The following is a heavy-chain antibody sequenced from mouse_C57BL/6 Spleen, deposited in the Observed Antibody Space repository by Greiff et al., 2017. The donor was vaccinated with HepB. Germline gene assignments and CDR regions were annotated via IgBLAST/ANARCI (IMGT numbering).Heavy chain of an antibody. Sequence: QVQLKESGAELVRPGASVTLSCKASGYTFTDYEMHWVKQTPVHGLEWIGAIDPETGGTAYNQKFKGKAILTADKSSSTAYMELRSLTSEDSAVYYCTRSNDGYYYYFDYWGQGTTLTVSS. D-gene: IGHD2-3*01. CDR1: GYTFTDYE. J-gene: IGHJ2*01. V-gene: IGHV1-15*01. CDR2: IDPETGGT. CDR3: TRSNDGYYYYFDY.